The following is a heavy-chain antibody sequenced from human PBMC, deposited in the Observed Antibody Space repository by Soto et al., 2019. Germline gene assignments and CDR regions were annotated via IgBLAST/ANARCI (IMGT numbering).Heavy chain of an antibody. J-gene: IGHJ5*02. CDR3: TSGYCSGGSCPPPGP. Sequence: SETLSLTCAVYGGSFSGYYWSWIRQPPGKGLEWIGEINHSGSTNYNPSLKSRVTISVDTSKNQFSLKLSSVTAADTAVYYCTSGYCSGGSCPPPGPWGQGTLVTVSS. D-gene: IGHD2-15*01. CDR2: INHSGST. CDR1: GGSFSGYY. V-gene: IGHV4-34*01.